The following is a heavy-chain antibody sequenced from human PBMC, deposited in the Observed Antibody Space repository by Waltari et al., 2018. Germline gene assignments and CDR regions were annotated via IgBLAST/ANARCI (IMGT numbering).Heavy chain of an antibody. CDR3: AREVYGTGGVCYSHFDY. J-gene: IGHJ4*02. Sequence: QVKLQESGPGLVKPSETLSLTCTVSGGSISSYYWSWNRQPAGKGLEWLARSDWDDDKFYITSLKTRLTISNDTSKNQVVLTITNMDPVDTATYYCAREVYGTGGVCYSHFDYWGQGTLVTVSS. CDR2: SDWDDDK. CDR1: GGSISSYYW. V-gene: IGHV2-70*16. D-gene: IGHD2-8*02.